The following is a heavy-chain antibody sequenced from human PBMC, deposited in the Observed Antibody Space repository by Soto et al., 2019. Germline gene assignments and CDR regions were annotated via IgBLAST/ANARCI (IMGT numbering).Heavy chain of an antibody. CDR2: INPSGGST. V-gene: IGHV1-46*01. D-gene: IGHD3-16*01. J-gene: IGHJ6*02. Sequence: ASVEVSCKASGYTFTSYYMHWVRQAPGQGLERMGIINPSGGSTSYAQKFQGRVTMTRDTSTSTVYMELSSLRSEDTAVYYCARDADARVLGRVWFFPSYGMDVWGQGTTVTVS. CDR1: GYTFTSYY. CDR3: ARDADARVLGRVWFFPSYGMDV.